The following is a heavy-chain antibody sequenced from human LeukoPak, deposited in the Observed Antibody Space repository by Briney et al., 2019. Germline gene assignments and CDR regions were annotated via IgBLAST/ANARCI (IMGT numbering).Heavy chain of an antibody. CDR2: ISYDGSNK. CDR3: AKDPHGGNSYYFDY. J-gene: IGHJ4*02. V-gene: IGHV3-30*18. CDR1: GFTFSSYG. D-gene: IGHD4-23*01. Sequence: GGSLRLSCAASGFTFSSYGMHWVRQAPGKGLEWVAVISYDGSNKYYADSVKGRFTISRDNSKNTLYLQMNSLRAEDTAVYYCAKDPHGGNSYYFDYWGQGTLVTASS.